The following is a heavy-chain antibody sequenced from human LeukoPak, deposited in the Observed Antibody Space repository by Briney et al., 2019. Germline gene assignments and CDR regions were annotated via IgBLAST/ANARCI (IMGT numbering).Heavy chain of an antibody. Sequence: SETLSLTCTVSGGSISSYYWSWIRQPPGKGLEWIGEVNHSGSTNYNPSLKSRVTISVDTSKNQFSLKLSSVTAADTAVYYCAKISGKLVYWGQGTLVTVSS. CDR1: GGSISSYY. D-gene: IGHD3-3*01. CDR3: AKISGKLVY. V-gene: IGHV4-34*01. J-gene: IGHJ4*02. CDR2: VNHSGST.